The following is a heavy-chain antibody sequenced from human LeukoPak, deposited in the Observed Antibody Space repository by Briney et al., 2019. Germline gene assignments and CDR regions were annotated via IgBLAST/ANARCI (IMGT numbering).Heavy chain of an antibody. CDR1: GFTFSSYA. Sequence: GRFLRLSCAASGFTFSSYAMHWVRQAPGKGLEWVAVIWYDGSNKYYADSVKGRFTISRDNSKNTLYLQMNSLRAEDTAVYYCARFRGVAGTSPFDYWGQGTLVTVSS. J-gene: IGHJ4*02. CDR3: ARFRGVAGTSPFDY. D-gene: IGHD6-19*01. V-gene: IGHV3-33*08. CDR2: IWYDGSNK.